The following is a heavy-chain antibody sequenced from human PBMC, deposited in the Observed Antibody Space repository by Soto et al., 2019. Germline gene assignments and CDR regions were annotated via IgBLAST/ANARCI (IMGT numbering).Heavy chain of an antibody. V-gene: IGHV1-69*13. CDR1: GGTFSSYA. CDR2: IIPIFGTA. J-gene: IGHJ4*02. CDR3: AREGESSGWSGCFDY. D-gene: IGHD6-19*01. Sequence: SVKVSCKASGGTFSSYAISWVRQAPGQGLEWMGGIIPIFGTANYAQKFQGRVTITADESTSTAYMELSSLRSEDTAVYYCAREGESSGWSGCFDYWGQGTLVTVSS.